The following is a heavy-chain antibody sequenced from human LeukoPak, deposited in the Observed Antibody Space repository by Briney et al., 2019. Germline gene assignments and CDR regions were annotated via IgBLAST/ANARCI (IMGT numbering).Heavy chain of an antibody. Sequence: ASVKVSCKASGGTFSSYAISWVRQAPGQGLGWMGGIIPIFGTANYAQKFQGRVTITADESTSTAYMELSSLRSEDTAVYYCARVLAQLEKWYFDYWGQGTLVTVSS. CDR1: GGTFSSYA. V-gene: IGHV1-69*13. J-gene: IGHJ4*02. CDR2: IIPIFGTA. CDR3: ARVLAQLEKWYFDY. D-gene: IGHD5-24*01.